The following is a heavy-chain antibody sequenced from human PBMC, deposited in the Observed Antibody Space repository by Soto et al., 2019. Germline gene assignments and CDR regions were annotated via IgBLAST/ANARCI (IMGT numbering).Heavy chain of an antibody. J-gene: IGHJ4*02. CDR3: ARDSGNLGNWAYFFNY. V-gene: IGHV1-18*01. CDR2: ISAYNSNT. D-gene: IGHD7-27*01. Sequence: QGQLVQSGAEVKKPGASVKVSCKASGYTFTDFGISWVRQAPGQGLEWMGWISAYNSNTNYAQKVQGRVTMTTDTATSTAYMELMNLTSVDTAVYYCARDSGNLGNWAYFFNYWGQGTLVTVSS. CDR1: GYTFTDFG.